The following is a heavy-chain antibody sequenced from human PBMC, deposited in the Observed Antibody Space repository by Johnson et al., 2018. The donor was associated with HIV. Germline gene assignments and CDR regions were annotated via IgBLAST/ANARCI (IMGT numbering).Heavy chain of an antibody. CDR3: AGHNAFDI. V-gene: IGHV3-9*01. Sequence: VQLVESGGGLVQPGRSLRLSCAASGFTFDDYAMHWVRQAPGKGLEWVSGISWYGGCTHYAVSLKGRFTISRDNRKNSLYLQMNSLRAEDTAVYYCAGHNAFDIWGQGTMVTVSS. J-gene: IGHJ3*02. CDR2: ISWYGGCT. CDR1: GFTFDDYA.